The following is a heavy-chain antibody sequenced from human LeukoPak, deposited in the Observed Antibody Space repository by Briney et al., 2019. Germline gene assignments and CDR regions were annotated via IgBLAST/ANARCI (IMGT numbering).Heavy chain of an antibody. CDR3: ATNIDFNRGVDY. CDR2: INSDGSST. V-gene: IGHV3-74*01. J-gene: IGHJ4*02. D-gene: IGHD2/OR15-2a*01. CDR1: GFTFSSYW. Sequence: GGSLRLSCAASGFTFSSYWMHRVRQAPGKGLVWVSRINSDGSSTSYADSVKGRFTISRDNAKNTLYLQMNSLRAEDTAVYYCATNIDFNRGVDYWGQGTLVTVSS.